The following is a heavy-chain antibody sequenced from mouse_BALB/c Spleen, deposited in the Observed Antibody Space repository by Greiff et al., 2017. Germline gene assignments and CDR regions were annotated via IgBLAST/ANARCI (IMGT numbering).Heavy chain of an antibody. Sequence: EVKLMESGGGLVKPGGSLKLSCAASGFTFSDYYMYWVRQTPEKRLEWVATISDGGSYTYYPDSVKGRFTISRDNAKNNLYLQMSSLKSEDTAMYYCARQGYRGYFDVWGAGTTVTVSS. V-gene: IGHV5-4*02. CDR2: ISDGGSYT. D-gene: IGHD3-2*02. J-gene: IGHJ1*01. CDR1: GFTFSDYY. CDR3: ARQGYRGYFDV.